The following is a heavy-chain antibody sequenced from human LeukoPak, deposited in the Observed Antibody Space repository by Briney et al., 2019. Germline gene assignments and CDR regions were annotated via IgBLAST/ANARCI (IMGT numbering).Heavy chain of an antibody. J-gene: IGHJ6*02. CDR2: IIPIFGIA. Sequence: GSSVKVSCKASGGTFSSYAISWVRQAPGQGLEWMGGIIPIFGIANYAQKFQGRVTITADESTSTAYMELSSLRSEDTAVYYCARGGYSYAHYYYYGMDVWGQGTTVTVSS. CDR1: GGTFSSYA. D-gene: IGHD5-18*01. V-gene: IGHV1-69*01. CDR3: ARGGYSYAHYYYYGMDV.